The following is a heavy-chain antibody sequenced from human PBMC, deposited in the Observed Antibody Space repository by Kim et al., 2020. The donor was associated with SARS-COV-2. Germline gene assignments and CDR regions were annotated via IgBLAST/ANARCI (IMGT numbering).Heavy chain of an antibody. J-gene: IGHJ6*01. CDR2: ISYDGSNK. Sequence: GGSLRLSCAASGFTFSSYGMHWVRQAPGKGLEWVAVISYDGSNKYYADSVKGRFTISRDNSKNTLYLQMNSPRAEDTAVYYCAKDLEYSSSWYTKDYYY. CDR3: AKDLEYSSSWYTKDYYY. V-gene: IGHV3-30*18. CDR1: GFTFSSYG. D-gene: IGHD6-13*01.